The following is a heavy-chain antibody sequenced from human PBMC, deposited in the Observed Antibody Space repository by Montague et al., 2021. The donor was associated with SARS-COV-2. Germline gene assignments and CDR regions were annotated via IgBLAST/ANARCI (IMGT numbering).Heavy chain of an antibody. Sequence: SETLSLTCTVSAGSINNYYWSWIRQSAGKGLEWIGRIYPSRDTNYNPSLKSRVTVSVDTSKSQFSLNLNSLTVADTAVYYCASSYGSGYYGFDYWGQGIPVTVSS. CDR2: IYPSRDT. J-gene: IGHJ4*02. CDR3: ASSYGSGYYGFDY. D-gene: IGHD3-10*01. V-gene: IGHV4-4*07. CDR1: AGSINNYY.